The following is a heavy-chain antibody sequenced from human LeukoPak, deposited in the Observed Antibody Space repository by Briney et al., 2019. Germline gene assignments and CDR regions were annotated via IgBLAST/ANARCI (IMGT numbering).Heavy chain of an antibody. Sequence: SETLSLTCTVSGDSISTSNSYWGWIRQPPGKGLEWIGSIYYSGNTYYNASLKSRVTISVDTSKNQFSLKLTSVTAADTAVYYCARDLASCAGDCYSDGFDHWGQGALVTVSS. CDR3: ARDLASCAGDCYSDGFDH. CDR1: GDSISTSNSY. D-gene: IGHD2-21*02. V-gene: IGHV4-39*02. J-gene: IGHJ4*02. CDR2: IYYSGNT.